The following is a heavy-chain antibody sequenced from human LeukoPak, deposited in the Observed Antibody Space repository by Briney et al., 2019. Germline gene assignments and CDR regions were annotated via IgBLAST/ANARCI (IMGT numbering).Heavy chain of an antibody. Sequence: KTSETLSLTCAVYGGSFSGYYWSWIRQPPGKRLEWIGEINHSGSTNYNPSLKSRVTISVDTSKNQFSLKLSSVTAADTAVYYCARAPRNYYGSGSYYYPMFSYWGQGTLVTVSS. J-gene: IGHJ4*02. CDR1: GGSFSGYY. V-gene: IGHV4-34*01. D-gene: IGHD3-10*01. CDR3: ARAPRNYYGSGSYYYPMFSY. CDR2: INHSGST.